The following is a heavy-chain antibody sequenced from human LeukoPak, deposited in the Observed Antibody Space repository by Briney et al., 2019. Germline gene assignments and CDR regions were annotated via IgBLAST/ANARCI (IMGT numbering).Heavy chain of an antibody. J-gene: IGHJ4*02. Sequence: SETLSLTCTVSGDSISGTSHFWDWIRQAPGKGLEWIGNIYYRGTTYCNPSLKSRVTISVDTSKNQFSLNLTSVTAADTAVYYCARETGSGYGVGYWGRGTLVTVSS. V-gene: IGHV4-39*07. CDR2: IYYRGTT. CDR1: GDSISGTSHF. D-gene: IGHD3-22*01. CDR3: ARETGSGYGVGY.